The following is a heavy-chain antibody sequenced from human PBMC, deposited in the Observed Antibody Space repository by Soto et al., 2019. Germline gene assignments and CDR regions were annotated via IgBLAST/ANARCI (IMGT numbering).Heavy chain of an antibody. D-gene: IGHD3-9*01. CDR2: MHHSGNT. Sequence: QVQLQESDPGLVKTSETLSLTCSVSGGSITSDYWSWLRQPPGKGLEWIGHMHHSGNTKYNPSLKSRVTISLDTSKNQFSLRLTSVTAADTAVYYCVRRGYVDYDLGLDVWGQGTTVTVSS. CDR1: GGSITSDY. CDR3: VRRGYVDYDLGLDV. J-gene: IGHJ6*02. V-gene: IGHV4-59*08.